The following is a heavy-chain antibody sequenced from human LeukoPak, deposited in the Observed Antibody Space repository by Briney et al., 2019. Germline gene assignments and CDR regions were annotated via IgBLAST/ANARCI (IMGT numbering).Heavy chain of an antibody. J-gene: IGHJ4*02. V-gene: IGHV1-18*01. CDR3: ARGAELNWNYSGFCDY. CDR1: GGTFSSYA. Sequence: ASVKVSCKASGGTFSSYAISWVRQAPGQGLEWMGWISAYNGNTNYAQKLQGRVTMTTDTSTSTAYMELRSLRSDDTAVYYCARGAELNWNYSGFCDYWGQGTLVTVSS. CDR2: ISAYNGNT. D-gene: IGHD1-7*01.